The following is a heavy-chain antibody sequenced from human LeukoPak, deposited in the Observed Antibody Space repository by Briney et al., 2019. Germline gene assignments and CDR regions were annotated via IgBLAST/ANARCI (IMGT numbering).Heavy chain of an antibody. CDR2: ISRSGGST. J-gene: IGHJ2*01. D-gene: IGHD3-3*01. CDR3: AKISLYDFWSGYYKPYWYFDL. V-gene: IGHV3-23*01. CDR1: GFTFSNYA. Sequence: PGGSLRLSCAASGFTFSNYAMSWVRQAPGKGLEWVSSISRSGGSTNYADSVKGRFTLSRDNSQNTLYLQMSSLRAEDTAVYYCAKISLYDFWSGYYKPYWYFDLWGRGTLVTVSS.